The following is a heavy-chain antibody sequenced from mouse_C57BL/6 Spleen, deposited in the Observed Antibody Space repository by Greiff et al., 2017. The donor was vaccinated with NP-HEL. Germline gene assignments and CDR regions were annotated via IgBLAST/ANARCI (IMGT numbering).Heavy chain of an antibody. Sequence: EVQLQQSGPELVKPGASVKISCKASGYTFTDYYMNWVKQSHGKSLEWIGDINPNNGGTSYNQKFKGKATLTVDKSSSTAYMELRSLTSEDSAVYYGASRDYYGGFAYWGQGTLVTVSA. J-gene: IGHJ3*01. D-gene: IGHD1-1*01. CDR3: ASRDYYGGFAY. CDR2: INPNNGGT. CDR1: GYTFTDYY. V-gene: IGHV1-26*01.